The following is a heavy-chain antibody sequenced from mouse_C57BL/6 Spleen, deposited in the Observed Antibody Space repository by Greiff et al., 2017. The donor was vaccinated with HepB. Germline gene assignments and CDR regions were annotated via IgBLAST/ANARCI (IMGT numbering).Heavy chain of an antibody. J-gene: IGHJ1*03. D-gene: IGHD6-1*02. CDR1: GYTFTSYG. Sequence: VQGVESGAELARPGASVKLSCKASGYTFTSYGISWVKQRTGQGLEWIGEIYPRSGNTYYNEKFKGKATLTADKSSSTAYIELRSLTSEDSAVYFCAREIAKGYFDVWGTGTTVTVSS. V-gene: IGHV1-81*01. CDR2: IYPRSGNT. CDR3: AREIAKGYFDV.